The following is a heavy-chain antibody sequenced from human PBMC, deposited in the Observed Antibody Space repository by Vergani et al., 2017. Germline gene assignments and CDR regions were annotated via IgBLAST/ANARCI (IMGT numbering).Heavy chain of an antibody. D-gene: IGHD3-22*01. CDR2: IRYDGSNK. V-gene: IGHV3-30*02. CDR1: GFTFSSYV. Sequence: QVQLVESGGGVVQPGGSLRLSCAASGFTFSSYVMHWVRQAPGKGLEWVAFIRYDGSNKYYADSVKGRFTISRDNSKNTLYLQMNSLRAEDTAVYYCANNYYDSSGYYAYWGQGTVVTVSS. J-gene: IGHJ4*02. CDR3: ANNYYDSSGYYAY.